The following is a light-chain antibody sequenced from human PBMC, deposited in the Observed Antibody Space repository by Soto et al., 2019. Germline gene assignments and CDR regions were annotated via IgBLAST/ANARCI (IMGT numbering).Light chain of an antibody. V-gene: IGLV2-14*01. Sequence: QSVLTQPASVSGSPGQSITISCTGTSSDVGNYNYVSWHQQYPGKAPKLMIYEVNNRPSGVSDRFFGSKSGSSASLTIIGLQAEDEADYYCQSFDNSVSGSGVFGGGTKLTVL. J-gene: IGLJ3*02. CDR2: EVN. CDR1: SSDVGNYNY. CDR3: QSFDNSVSGSGV.